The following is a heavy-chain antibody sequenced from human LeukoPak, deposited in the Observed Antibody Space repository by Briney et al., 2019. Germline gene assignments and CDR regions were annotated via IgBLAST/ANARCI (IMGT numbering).Heavy chain of an antibody. CDR2: INPNSGGT. CDR1: GYTFTGYY. J-gene: IGHJ4*02. V-gene: IGHV1-2*06. CDR3: ARDSPRDSSGYYEALFDY. D-gene: IGHD3-22*01. Sequence: ASVKVSCKASGYTFTGYYMHWVRQAPGQGLEWMGRINPNSGGTNYAQKFQGRVTMTRDTSISTAYMELSRLRSDYTAVYYCARDSPRDSSGYYEALFDYWGQGTLVTVSS.